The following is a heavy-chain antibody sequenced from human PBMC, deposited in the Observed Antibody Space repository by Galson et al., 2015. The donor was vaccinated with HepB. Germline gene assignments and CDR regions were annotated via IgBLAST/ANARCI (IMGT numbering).Heavy chain of an antibody. V-gene: IGHV1-18*01. J-gene: IGHJ3*02. Sequence: SVKVSCKASGYTFTSYGISWVRQAPGQGLEWMGWISAYNGNTNYAQKLQGRVTMTTDTSTSTAYMELRSLRSDDTAVYYCARVNPWGRPRGGSYFGHDAFDIWGQGTMVAVSS. CDR2: ISAYNGNT. CDR1: GYTFTSYG. CDR3: ARVNPWGRPRGGSYFGHDAFDI. D-gene: IGHD1-26*01.